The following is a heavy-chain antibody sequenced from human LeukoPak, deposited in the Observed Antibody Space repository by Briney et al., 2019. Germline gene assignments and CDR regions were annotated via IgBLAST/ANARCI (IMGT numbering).Heavy chain of an antibody. D-gene: IGHD1-26*01. J-gene: IGHJ4*02. CDR2: IYYSGST. V-gene: IGHV4-59*08. CDR1: GGSISSYY. CDR3: ARTRGTEYSGSYYGGVDY. Sequence: PSETLSLTCTVSGGSISSYYWSWIRQPPGKGLEWIGYIYYSGSTSYNPSLKSRVTISVDTSKNQFSLKLSSVTAADTAVYYCARTRGTEYSGSYYGGVDYWGQGTLVTVSS.